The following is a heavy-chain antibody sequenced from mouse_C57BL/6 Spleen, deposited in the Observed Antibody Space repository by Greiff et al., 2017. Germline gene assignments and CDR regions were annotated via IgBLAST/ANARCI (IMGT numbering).Heavy chain of an antibody. Sequence: QVQLQQPGAELVRPGSSVQLSCKASGYTFTSYWMHWVKQRPIQSLEWIGNIDPSDSETHYNQKFKDKATLTVDKSSSTAYMQLSSLTSEDSAVYYCARGKLRREYYLDYWGQGTTLTVSS. D-gene: IGHD2-12*01. CDR1: GYTFTSYW. V-gene: IGHV1-52*01. CDR3: ARGKLRREYYLDY. CDR2: IDPSDSET. J-gene: IGHJ2*01.